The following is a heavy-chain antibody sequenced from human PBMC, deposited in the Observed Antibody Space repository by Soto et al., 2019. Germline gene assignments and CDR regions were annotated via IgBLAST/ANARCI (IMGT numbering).Heavy chain of an antibody. D-gene: IGHD6-19*01. CDR3: ARASKQWLVIFDY. J-gene: IGHJ4*02. CDR2: IYYSGST. Sequence: SETLSLTCTVSGSSISSGGYYWSWIRQHPGKGLERIGYIYYSGSTYYNPSLKSRVTISVDTSKNQFSLKLSSVTAADTAVYYCARASKQWLVIFDYWGQGTLVTVSS. V-gene: IGHV4-31*03. CDR1: GSSISSGGYY.